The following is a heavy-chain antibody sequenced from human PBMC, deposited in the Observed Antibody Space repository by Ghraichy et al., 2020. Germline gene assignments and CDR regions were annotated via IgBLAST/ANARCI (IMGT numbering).Heavy chain of an antibody. D-gene: IGHD5-12*01. CDR1: GGSFSGYY. CDR3: ARELIVARGCFDP. Sequence: SETLSLTCAVYGGSFSGYYWNWIRQSPGKGLEWIGEISRTGKTNYNPSLKSRVTISVDTSRNQFSLKLSSVTAADTAVYYCARELIVARGCFDPWGQGTLVTVSS. CDR2: ISRTGKT. J-gene: IGHJ5*02. V-gene: IGHV4-34*01.